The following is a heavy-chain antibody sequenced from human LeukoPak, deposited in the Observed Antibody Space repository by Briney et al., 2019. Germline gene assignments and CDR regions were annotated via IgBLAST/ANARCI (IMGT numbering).Heavy chain of an antibody. D-gene: IGHD4-11*01. CDR1: GFTFSTHA. Sequence: GGSLRLSCAASGFTFSTHAMHWVRQAPGKGLEWVAVVSYDGSKKYYVDSVKGRFTISRDDSKTTLDLQMNSLRPEDTAVYYCTKDANDNYSPLYYFDYWGQGMLVTVSS. CDR3: TKDANDNYSPLYYFDY. V-gene: IGHV3-30-3*01. CDR2: VSYDGSKK. J-gene: IGHJ4*02.